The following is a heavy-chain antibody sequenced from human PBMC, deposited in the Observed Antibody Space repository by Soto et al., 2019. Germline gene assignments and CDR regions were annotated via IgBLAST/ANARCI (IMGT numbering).Heavy chain of an antibody. D-gene: IGHD6-13*01. Sequence: VGSLRLSCAASGFTFSSDWMHWVRQAPGKGLEWVSGINWNGGSTGYADSVKGRFTISRDNAKNSLYLQMNSLRAEDTALYYCARELAAEDYYYYGMDVWGQGTTVTVS. CDR3: ARELAAEDYYYYGMDV. J-gene: IGHJ6*02. V-gene: IGHV3-20*04. CDR2: INWNGGST. CDR1: GFTFSSDW.